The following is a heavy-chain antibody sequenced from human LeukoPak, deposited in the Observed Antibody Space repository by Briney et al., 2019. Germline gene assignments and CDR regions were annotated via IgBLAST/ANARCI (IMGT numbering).Heavy chain of an antibody. CDR1: GFTFSDHY. CDR3: ARVTTLTDYYYDY. CDR2: TRNKAKCYTT. V-gene: IGHV3-72*01. Sequence: GGSLRLSCAASGFTFSDHYMDWVRQAPGKGLEWVGRTRNKAKCYTTEYAASVKGRFTISRDGSKSSLFLQMKSLKTEDTAVYYCARVTTLTDYYYDYWGQGTLVTVSS. J-gene: IGHJ4*02. D-gene: IGHD4-17*01.